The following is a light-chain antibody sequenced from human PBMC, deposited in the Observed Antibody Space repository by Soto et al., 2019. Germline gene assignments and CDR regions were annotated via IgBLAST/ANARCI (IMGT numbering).Light chain of an antibody. J-gene: IGKJ1*01. CDR3: QHSYSTPPT. CDR1: QSISSY. Sequence: DIQMTQSPSSLSASVGDRVTITCRASQSISSYLNWYQQKPGKAPKLLIYAASSLQSGVPSRFSGSGSGTDFTLTISSLQPEDFATYYCQHSYSTPPTVGQGTTVDIK. CDR2: AAS. V-gene: IGKV1-39*01.